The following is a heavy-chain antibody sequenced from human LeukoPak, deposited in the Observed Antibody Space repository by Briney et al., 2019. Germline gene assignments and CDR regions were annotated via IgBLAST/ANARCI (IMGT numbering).Heavy chain of an antibody. CDR2: FDPEDGET. D-gene: IGHD3-22*01. CDR3: ATGPYYYDSSGYDY. Sequence: ASVKVSCKVSGYTLTELSMHWVRQAPGKGLEWMGGFDPEDGETIYAQKFQGRVTMTEDTSTDTAYMELSSLRSEDTAVYYCATGPYYYDSSGYDYWGQGTLVTVSP. V-gene: IGHV1-24*01. CDR1: GYTLTELS. J-gene: IGHJ4*02.